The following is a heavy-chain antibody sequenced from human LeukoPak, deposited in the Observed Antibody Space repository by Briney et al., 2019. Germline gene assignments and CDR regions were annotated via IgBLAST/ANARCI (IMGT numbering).Heavy chain of an antibody. J-gene: IGHJ5*02. CDR2: INYSGTA. Sequence: PSETLSLTCTVSGGSISSYYWGWIRQPPGKGLEWIGNINYSGTANYNPSLKSRVTISVDTSKDQFSLKLTSVTAADTAVYYCARGYGELWPWGQGTLVTVSS. CDR3: ARGYGELWP. CDR1: GGSISSYY. V-gene: IGHV4-59*01. D-gene: IGHD4/OR15-4a*01.